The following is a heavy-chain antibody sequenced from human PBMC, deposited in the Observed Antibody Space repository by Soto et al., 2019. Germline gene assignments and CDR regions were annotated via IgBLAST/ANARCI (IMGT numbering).Heavy chain of an antibody. CDR3: ARDPQYSGSYSGMDV. J-gene: IGHJ6*02. CDR1: GFTFSSYA. Sequence: GGSLRLSCAASGFTFSSYAMHWVRQAPGKGLEWVAVISYDGSNKYYADSVKGRFTISRDNSKNTLYLQMNSLRAEDTAVYYCARDPQYSGSYSGMDVWGQGTTVTVSS. D-gene: IGHD1-26*01. CDR2: ISYDGSNK. V-gene: IGHV3-30-3*01.